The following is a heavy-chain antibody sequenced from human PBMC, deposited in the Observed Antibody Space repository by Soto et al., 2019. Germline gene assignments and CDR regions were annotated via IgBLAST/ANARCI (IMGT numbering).Heavy chain of an antibody. Sequence: SETLSLTCTVSGGSISSSTSYWGWIRQPPGKGLEWIGSIDYSGSTYYSPSLKSRVTISADTSKNQFSLKLSSVTAADTGVYYCAGAHDYGGRNDAFDICGQGTMVT. D-gene: IGHD4-17*01. J-gene: IGHJ3*02. CDR1: GGSISSSTSY. CDR3: AGAHDYGGRNDAFDI. CDR2: IDYSGST. V-gene: IGHV4-39*07.